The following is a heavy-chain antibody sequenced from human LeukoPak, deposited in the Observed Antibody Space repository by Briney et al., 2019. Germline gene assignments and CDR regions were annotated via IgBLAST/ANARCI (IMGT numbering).Heavy chain of an antibody. V-gene: IGHV3-21*04. Sequence: GGSLRLSCAASGFTFSNYNMNWVRQAPGKGLEWVSSISSSSGYIYYADSVKGRFTISRDNAKNSLYLQMNSLRAEDTAVYYCAKDFSVEPYYFDHWGQGTLVTVSS. D-gene: IGHD2/OR15-2a*01. CDR3: AKDFSVEPYYFDH. J-gene: IGHJ4*02. CDR2: ISSSSGYI. CDR1: GFTFSNYN.